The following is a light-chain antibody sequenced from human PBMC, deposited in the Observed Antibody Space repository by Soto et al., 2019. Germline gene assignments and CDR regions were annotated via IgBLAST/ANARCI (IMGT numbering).Light chain of an antibody. Sequence: ELELAQPPATLSLSPGQRATLTCRASQSLTSSSLAWYQQKPGQAPRPLIYGASSRATGIPDRFSGSGSGTDYTLSINRLEPEDFAVYYCQQYGNSPQTFGQGTKVDIK. CDR2: GAS. CDR1: QSLTSSS. CDR3: QQYGNSPQT. V-gene: IGKV3-20*01. J-gene: IGKJ1*01.